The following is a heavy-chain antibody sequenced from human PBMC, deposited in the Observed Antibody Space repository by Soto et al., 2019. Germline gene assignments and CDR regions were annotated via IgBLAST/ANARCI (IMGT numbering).Heavy chain of an antibody. D-gene: IGHD6-13*01. CDR1: GGSISSYY. CDR2: IYYSGST. CDR3: ARDRYSSSPMWFDP. V-gene: IGHV4-59*01. Sequence: PSETLSLTCTVSGGSISSYYWSWIRQPPGKGLEWIGYIYYSGSTNYNPSLKSRVTISVDTSKNQFSLKLSSVTAADTAVYYCARDRYSSSPMWFDPWGQGTLVTVSS. J-gene: IGHJ5*02.